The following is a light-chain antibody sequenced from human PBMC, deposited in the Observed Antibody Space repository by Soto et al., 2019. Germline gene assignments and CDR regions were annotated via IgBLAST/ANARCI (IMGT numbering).Light chain of an antibody. V-gene: IGLV2-11*01. CDR2: DVN. CDR1: SXDVGGYNY. Sequence: QSALTQPRSVSGSPGQSVTISCTGTSXDVGGYNYVSWYQQHPGKAPKLMIYDVNKRPSGVPDRFSGSKSGNTASLTISGLQAEGEADYSCCSYAGSYTLVFGTGTKVTVL. J-gene: IGLJ1*01. CDR3: CSYAGSYTLV.